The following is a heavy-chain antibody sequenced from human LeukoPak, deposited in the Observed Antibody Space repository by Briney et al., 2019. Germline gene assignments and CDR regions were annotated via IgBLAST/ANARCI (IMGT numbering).Heavy chain of an antibody. CDR3: AKVAAPHYYMDV. J-gene: IGHJ6*03. CDR2: IIPIFGTA. D-gene: IGHD2-15*01. Sequence: ASVKVSCKASGGTFSSYAISWVRQAPGQGLEWMGGIIPIFGTANYAQKFQGRVTITADKSTSTAYMELSSLRSEDTAVYYCAKVAAPHYYMDVWSKGTTVTVSS. CDR1: GGTFSSYA. V-gene: IGHV1-69*06.